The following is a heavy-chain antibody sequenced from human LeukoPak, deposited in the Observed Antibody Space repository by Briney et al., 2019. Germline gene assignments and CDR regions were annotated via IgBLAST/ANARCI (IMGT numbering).Heavy chain of an antibody. CDR2: ISGSGGST. J-gene: IGHJ4*02. CDR3: AKDPDGDYLEGFDY. CDR1: GFTFSSYG. V-gene: IGHV3-23*01. D-gene: IGHD4-17*01. Sequence: PGGSLRLSCAASGFTFSSYGMHWVRQAPGKGLEWVSAISGSGGSTYYADSVKGRFTISRDNSKNTLYLQMNSLRAEDTAVYYCAKDPDGDYLEGFDYWGQGTLVTVSS.